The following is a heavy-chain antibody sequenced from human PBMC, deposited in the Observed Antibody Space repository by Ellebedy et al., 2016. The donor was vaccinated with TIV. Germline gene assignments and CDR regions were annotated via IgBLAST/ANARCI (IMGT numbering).Heavy chain of an antibody. CDR3: ARDGVTTRFSLFDY. V-gene: IGHV3-7*01. Sequence: PGGSLRLSCAASGFTFSTYWMGWVRQAAGKGLEWVANIKQDGSEKNYVDSVKGRFTISRDNAKNSLYLQMNSLRVEDTAVYYCARDGVTTRFSLFDYWGQGTLVTVSS. CDR2: IKQDGSEK. J-gene: IGHJ4*02. CDR1: GFTFSTYW. D-gene: IGHD4-11*01.